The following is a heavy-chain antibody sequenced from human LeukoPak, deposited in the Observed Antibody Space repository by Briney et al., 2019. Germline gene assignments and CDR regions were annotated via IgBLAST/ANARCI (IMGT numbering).Heavy chain of an antibody. CDR2: IYTSGST. CDR3: ARQTLYYDFWSGYSGGPYDP. V-gene: IGHV4-4*09. D-gene: IGHD3-3*01. J-gene: IGHJ5*02. CDR1: GGSFTDYY. Sequence: SETLSLTCTVSGGSFTDYYWGWIRQPPGKGLEWIGYIYTSGSTNYNPSLKSRVTISVDTSKNQFSLKLSSVTAADTAVYYCARQTLYYDFWSGYSGGPYDPWGQGTLVTVSS.